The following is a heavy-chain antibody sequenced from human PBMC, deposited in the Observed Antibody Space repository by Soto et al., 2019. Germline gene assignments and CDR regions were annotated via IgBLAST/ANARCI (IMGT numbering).Heavy chain of an antibody. J-gene: IGHJ4*02. CDR3: ARVYYDILTGYSAEFDY. D-gene: IGHD3-9*01. V-gene: IGHV1-18*01. CDR2: IRAYNGNT. CDR1: GYTFTSYG. Sequence: QVQLVQSGAEVKKPGASVKVSCKASGYTFTSYGISWVRQAPGQGLEWMGWIRAYNGNTNYAQKLQGRVTMTTDTSTSTAYMELRSLRSDDTAVYYCARVYYDILTGYSAEFDYWGQGTLVTVSS.